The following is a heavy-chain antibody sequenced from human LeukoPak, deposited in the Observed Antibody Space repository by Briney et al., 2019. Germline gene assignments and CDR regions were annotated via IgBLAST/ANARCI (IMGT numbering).Heavy chain of an antibody. Sequence: GGSLRLSCAASGFTFSSYWMSWVRQAPGKGLEWVANIKQDGSEKYYVDSVEGRFTISRDNAKNSLYLQMNSLRAEDTAVYYCARGPERGPFDYWGQGTLVTVSP. CDR3: ARGPERGPFDY. CDR1: GFTFSSYW. D-gene: IGHD2-2*01. J-gene: IGHJ4*02. CDR2: IKQDGSEK. V-gene: IGHV3-7*01.